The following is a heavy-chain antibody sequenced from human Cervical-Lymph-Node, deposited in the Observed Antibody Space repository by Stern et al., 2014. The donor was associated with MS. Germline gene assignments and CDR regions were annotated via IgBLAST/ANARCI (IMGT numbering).Heavy chain of an antibody. CDR3: AKLRVRSYQFNGMDV. J-gene: IGHJ6*02. CDR2: ISWNGGSV. Sequence: VQLVESGGGLVQPGRSLRLSCAASGFTFDDYAMQWVRQAPGKGLEWVSGISWNGGSVGYADSVKGRFTISRDNARKSLYLQMNSLRTEDTALYYCAKLRVRSYQFNGMDVWGQGTTVTVSS. CDR1: GFTFDDYA. V-gene: IGHV3-9*01. D-gene: IGHD2-2*01.